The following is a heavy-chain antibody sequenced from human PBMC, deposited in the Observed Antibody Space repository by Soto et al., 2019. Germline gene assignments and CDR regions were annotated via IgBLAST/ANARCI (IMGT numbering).Heavy chain of an antibody. Sequence: EVQLLESGGGVVQPGGSLRLSCAASGFTFSNYGMTWVRQAPGKGLEWVSGITNTGGGTYYADSVKGRFTISRDDSKNTLYLQMNTLRAEDTAIYCCAKQFRLNDYWGQGTLVTVSS. CDR1: GFTFSNYG. CDR2: ITNTGGGT. D-gene: IGHD2-21*01. CDR3: AKQFRLNDY. J-gene: IGHJ4*02. V-gene: IGHV3-23*01.